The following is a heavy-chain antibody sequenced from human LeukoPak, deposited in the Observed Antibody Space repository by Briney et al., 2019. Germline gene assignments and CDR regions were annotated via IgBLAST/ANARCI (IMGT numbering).Heavy chain of an antibody. Sequence: ASVKVSCKASGGTFSSYAISWVRQAPGQGLEWMGWINPNTGGTHYAQKFQGWVTMTRDMSISTAYMELSRLRSDDTAVYYCATSYRSSWYYFDYWGQGTLVTVSS. J-gene: IGHJ4*02. CDR2: INPNTGGT. CDR3: ATSYRSSWYYFDY. V-gene: IGHV1-2*04. D-gene: IGHD6-13*01. CDR1: GGTFSSYA.